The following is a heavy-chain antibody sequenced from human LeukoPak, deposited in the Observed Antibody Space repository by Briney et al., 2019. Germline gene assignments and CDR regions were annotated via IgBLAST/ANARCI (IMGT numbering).Heavy chain of an antibody. CDR3: ARVLNPWFGEFAFDY. CDR2: IYYSGST. Sequence: SETLSLTCTVSGGSISSYYWSWIRQPPGKGLEWIGYIYYSGSTNYNPSLKSRLTITIDTSKNQISLKLTSATAADTAVYYCARVLNPWFGEFAFDYWGQGTLVTVSS. V-gene: IGHV4-59*01. CDR1: GGSISSYY. J-gene: IGHJ4*02. D-gene: IGHD3-10*01.